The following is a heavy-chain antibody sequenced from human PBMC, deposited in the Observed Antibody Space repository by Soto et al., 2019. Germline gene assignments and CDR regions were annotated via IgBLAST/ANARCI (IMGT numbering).Heavy chain of an antibody. CDR3: ARWFTYGNFDYFDY. CDR1: GFTFSSYW. Sequence: EVQLVESGGGLVQTGGSLRLSCAASGFTFSSYWMYWVSQAPGKGLVWVSRINSDGSSTTYADSVKGRFTISRDNAKNTLYLQMNSLRAEDTAVYYCARWFTYGNFDYFDYWGQGTQVTVSS. V-gene: IGHV3-74*03. CDR2: INSDGSST. J-gene: IGHJ4*02. D-gene: IGHD3-10*01.